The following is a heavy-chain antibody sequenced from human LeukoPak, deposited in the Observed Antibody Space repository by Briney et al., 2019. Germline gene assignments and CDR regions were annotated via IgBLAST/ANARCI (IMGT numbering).Heavy chain of an antibody. CDR2: ISAYNGNT. CDR3: ARGLGFSSWYLAGMDV. J-gene: IGHJ6*02. Sequence: GASVKVSCKASGYTFTSYGISWVQQAPGQGLEWMGWISAYNGNTNYAQKLQGRVTMTTDTSTSTAYMELRSLRSDDTAVYYCARGLGFSSWYLAGMDVWGQGATVTVSS. CDR1: GYTFTSYG. V-gene: IGHV1-18*01. D-gene: IGHD6-13*01.